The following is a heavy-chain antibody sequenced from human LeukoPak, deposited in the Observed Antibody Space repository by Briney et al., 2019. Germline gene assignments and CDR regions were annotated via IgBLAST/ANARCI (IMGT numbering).Heavy chain of an antibody. CDR1: GGTFSSYA. CDR3: ARVVEGIAAAVNYYYYYMDV. D-gene: IGHD6-13*01. J-gene: IGHJ6*03. V-gene: IGHV1-69*06. CDR2: IIPIFGTA. Sequence: ASVKVSCKASGGTFSSYAISWVRQAPGQGLEWMGGIIPIFGTANYAQKFQGRVTITADTSTSTAYMELRSLRSDDTAVYYCARVVEGIAAAVNYYYYYMDVWGKGTTVTVSS.